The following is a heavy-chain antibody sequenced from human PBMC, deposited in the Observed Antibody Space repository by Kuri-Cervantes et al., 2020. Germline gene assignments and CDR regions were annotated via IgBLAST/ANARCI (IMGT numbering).Heavy chain of an antibody. D-gene: IGHD6-6*01. CDR1: VGTFSSYA. CDR2: FDPEDGET. J-gene: IGHJ6*03. Sequence: ASVKVSCKASVGTFSSYAINWVRQAPGKGLEWMGGFDPEDGETISAQKFQGRVTMTEDTSTDTAYMELSSLRSEDTAVYYCATGIAPRGPLVYYYYMDVWGKGTAVTVSS. CDR3: ATGIAPRGPLVYYYYMDV. V-gene: IGHV1-24*01.